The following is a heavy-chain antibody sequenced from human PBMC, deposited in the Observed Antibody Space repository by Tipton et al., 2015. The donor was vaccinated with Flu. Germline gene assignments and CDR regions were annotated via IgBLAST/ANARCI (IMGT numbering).Heavy chain of an antibody. CDR1: GFTVSEYD. J-gene: IGHJ4*02. D-gene: IGHD3-22*01. V-gene: IGHV3-48*03. CDR3: ARGYYMPY. Sequence: SLRLSCAASGFTVSEYDMAWVRQAPGKGLEWISYIDKSGSTIHYADSVKGRFTIFRDNAKNSLSLQMNSLRAEDTAVYYCARGYYMPYWGQGTPVTVSS. CDR2: IDKSGSTI.